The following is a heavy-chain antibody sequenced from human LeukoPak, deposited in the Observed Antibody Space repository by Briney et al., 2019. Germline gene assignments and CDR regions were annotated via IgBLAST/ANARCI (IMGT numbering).Heavy chain of an antibody. V-gene: IGHV1-69*04. CDR1: GGTFSSYA. CDR2: IIPILGIT. D-gene: IGHD2-15*01. Sequence: SVKVSCKASGGTFSSYAISWVRQAPGQGLEWMGRIIPILGITNYAQKFQGRVTITADESTSTAYMELSSLRSEDTAVYYCARIVGIASRGYFDYWGQGTLVTVSS. CDR3: ARIVGIASRGYFDY. J-gene: IGHJ4*02.